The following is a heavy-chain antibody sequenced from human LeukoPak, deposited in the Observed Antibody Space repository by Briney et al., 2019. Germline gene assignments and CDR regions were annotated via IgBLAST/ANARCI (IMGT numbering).Heavy chain of an antibody. Sequence: SETLSLTCTVSGASISSYYWSWIRQPPGRGLEWIGYIYYSGSANYNPSLKSRVTISVDTSKNQFSLKLSSVTAADTAVYYCASSGGYCSGGSCYPEDYWGQGTLVTVSS. D-gene: IGHD2-15*01. CDR1: GASISSYY. V-gene: IGHV4-59*12. CDR3: ASSGGYCSGGSCYPEDY. J-gene: IGHJ4*02. CDR2: IYYSGSA.